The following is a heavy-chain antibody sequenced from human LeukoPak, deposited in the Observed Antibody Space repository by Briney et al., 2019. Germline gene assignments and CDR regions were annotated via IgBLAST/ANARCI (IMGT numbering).Heavy chain of an antibody. J-gene: IGHJ6*02. V-gene: IGHV4-59*01. CDR1: GGSISSYY. CDR3: ARGTVVTGYYYGMDV. D-gene: IGHD4-23*01. Sequence: KPSETLSLTCTVSGGSISSYYWSWIRQPPGKGLEWIGYIYYSGSTNYNPSLKSRVTTSVDTSKNQFSLKLSSVTAADTAVYYCARGTVVTGYYYGMDVWGQGTTVTVSS. CDR2: IYYSGST.